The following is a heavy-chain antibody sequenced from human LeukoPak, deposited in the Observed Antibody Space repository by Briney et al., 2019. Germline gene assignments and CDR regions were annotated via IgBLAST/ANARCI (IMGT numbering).Heavy chain of an antibody. CDR2: IYTSGST. Sequence: SETLSLTCTVSGGSISSGSYYWSWIRQPAGKGLEWIGRIYTSGSTNYNPSLKSRVTMSVDTSKNQFSLKLSSVTAADTAVYYCARCSGNYYYGMDVWGQGTTVTVSS. CDR3: ARCSGNYYYGMDV. V-gene: IGHV4-61*02. CDR1: GGSISSGSYY. J-gene: IGHJ6*02. D-gene: IGHD6-25*01.